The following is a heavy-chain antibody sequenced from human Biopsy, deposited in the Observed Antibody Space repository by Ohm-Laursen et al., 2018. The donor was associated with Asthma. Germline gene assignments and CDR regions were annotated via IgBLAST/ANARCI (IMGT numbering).Heavy chain of an antibody. J-gene: IGHJ2*01. V-gene: IGHV4-61*01. CDR3: ARVPTTLRYFDL. Sequence: SDTLSLTCTVSGGSVSSGSYYWSWIRQPPGKGLAWVSYISYSGSTDYNPSLKSRLTISMDTSKNQFSLKLSSVTAADTAVYCCARVPTTLRYFDLWGRGTLVTVSS. CDR2: ISYSGST. D-gene: IGHD2-15*01. CDR1: GGSVSSGSYY.